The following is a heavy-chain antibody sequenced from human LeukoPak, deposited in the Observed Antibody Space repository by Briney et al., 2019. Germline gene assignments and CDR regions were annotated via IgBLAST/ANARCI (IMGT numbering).Heavy chain of an antibody. J-gene: IGHJ4*02. CDR3: ARVSLYCSGGSCHYFDY. CDR2: INPNSGGT. V-gene: IGHV1-2*04. Sequence: GASVKVSCKASGYTFTGYYMHWVRQAPGQGLEWMGWINPNSGGTNYAQKFQGWVTMTRDTSISTAYMELSRLRSDDTAVYYCARVSLYCSGGSCHYFDYWGQGTLVTVSS. CDR1: GYTFTGYY. D-gene: IGHD2-15*01.